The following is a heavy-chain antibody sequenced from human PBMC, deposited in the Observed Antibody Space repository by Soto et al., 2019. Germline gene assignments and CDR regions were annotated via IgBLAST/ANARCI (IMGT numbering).Heavy chain of an antibody. J-gene: IGHJ4*02. D-gene: IGHD3-10*02. CDR1: GGTFSTKYA. CDR2: ITPSFGTG. CDR3: ATSPGFGGYYVV. V-gene: IGHV1-69*01. Sequence: QVQLVQSGAEVKKPGSSGKVSCKASGGTFSTKYAISWVRQAPGEGLEWMGGITPSFGTGDYAQKFQDRVTITPDASTSIVYMELTRLRSQDTAVYYCATSPGFGGYYVVWGQGTLVTVSS.